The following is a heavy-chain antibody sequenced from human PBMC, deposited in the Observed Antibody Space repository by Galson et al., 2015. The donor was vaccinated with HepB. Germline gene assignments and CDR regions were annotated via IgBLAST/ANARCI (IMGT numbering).Heavy chain of an antibody. J-gene: IGHJ4*02. CDR2: ISSSSSYI. Sequence: SLRLSCAASGFTFSSYSMNWVRQAPGKGLEWVSSISSSSSYIYYADSVKGRFTISRDNAKNSLYLQMNSLRAEDTAVYYCARDERSDHEFDYWGQGTLVTVSS. CDR3: ARDERSDHEFDY. CDR1: GFTFSSYS. D-gene: IGHD6-25*01. V-gene: IGHV3-21*01.